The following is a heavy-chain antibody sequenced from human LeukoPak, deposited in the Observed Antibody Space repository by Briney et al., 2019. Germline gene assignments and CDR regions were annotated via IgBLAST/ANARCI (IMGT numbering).Heavy chain of an antibody. CDR1: GFTSSSYW. CDR2: IKQDGSEK. D-gene: IGHD4-17*01. Sequence: GGSLRLSCVASGFTSSSYWMSWIRQAPGKGLEWVANIKQDGSEKYYVDSVKGRFTISRDNAKNSLYLQMNSLRVEDTSVYYCARAEPTVTTWGFWGQGTLVTVSS. J-gene: IGHJ4*02. CDR3: ARAEPTVTTWGF. V-gene: IGHV3-7*01.